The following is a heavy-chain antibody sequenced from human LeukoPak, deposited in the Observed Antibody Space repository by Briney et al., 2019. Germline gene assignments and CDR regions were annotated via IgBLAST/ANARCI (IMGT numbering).Heavy chain of an antibody. J-gene: IGHJ4*02. D-gene: IGHD3-16*01. CDR3: AGRRVFDASFDY. CDR2: IYSGDNT. Sequence: GGSLRLSCAASGFTVSNNYMSWVRQAPGKGLEWVSVIYSGDNTYYVESVKGRFTISRDNSKNTLFLQMNRLRAEDTAVYYCAGRRVFDASFDYWGQGTLVTVSS. V-gene: IGHV3-66*02. CDR1: GFTVSNNY.